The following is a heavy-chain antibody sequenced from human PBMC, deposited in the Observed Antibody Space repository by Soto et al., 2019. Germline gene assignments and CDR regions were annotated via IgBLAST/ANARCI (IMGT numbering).Heavy chain of an antibody. D-gene: IGHD3-16*02. J-gene: IGHJ1*01. CDR2: ISNSGSTI. Sequence: GGSLRLSCAASGFTFSSYEMNWVRQAPGKGLEWVSYISNSGSTIYYADSVKGRFTISRDNAKNSLYLQMNSLRAEDTAVYYCARVSQSFIEYFQYWGQGTLVTVSS. CDR3: ARVSQSFIEYFQY. V-gene: IGHV3-48*03. CDR1: GFTFSSYE.